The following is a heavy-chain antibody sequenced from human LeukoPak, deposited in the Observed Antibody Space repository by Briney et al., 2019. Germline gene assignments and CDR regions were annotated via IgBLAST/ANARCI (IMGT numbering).Heavy chain of an antibody. V-gene: IGHV1-2*02. Sequence: ASVKVSCKASGYTFTGYYMHWVRQAPGQGLEWMGWINPNSGGTNYAQKFQGRVTMTRDTSISTAYMELSRLRSDDTAVYYCAGDPTIAVAGNPPDYWGQGTLVTVSS. CDR2: INPNSGGT. J-gene: IGHJ4*02. CDR3: AGDPTIAVAGNPPDY. D-gene: IGHD6-19*01. CDR1: GYTFTGYY.